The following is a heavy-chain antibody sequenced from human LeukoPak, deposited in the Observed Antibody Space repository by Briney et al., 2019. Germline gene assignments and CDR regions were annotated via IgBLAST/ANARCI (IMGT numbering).Heavy chain of an antibody. CDR3: VRRESGMDH. D-gene: IGHD2-2*03. CDR2: ISRSGNYI. J-gene: IGHJ4*02. Sequence: GGSLRLSCAASGFSFSNSWMIWVRQALGKGLEWVSSISRSGNYIYYGNSVKGRFTISRDNAKNSLYLQMNSLKVEDTAVYYCVRRESGMDHWGQGTLVTVSP. V-gene: IGHV3-21*01. CDR1: GFSFSNSW.